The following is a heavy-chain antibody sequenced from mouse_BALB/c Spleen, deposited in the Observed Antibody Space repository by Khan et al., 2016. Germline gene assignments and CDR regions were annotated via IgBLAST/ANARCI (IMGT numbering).Heavy chain of an antibody. J-gene: IGHJ3*01. Sequence: EVQLQESGPGLVKPSQSLSLTCTVTGYSITSDYAWKWIRQFQGNKLEWMGYISYSGSTSYNPSLKSRISITRDTSKNQFFLQLNSVTTEDTATYYCARLAYWGQGTLVTVSA. CDR3: ARLAY. CDR1: GYSITSDYA. V-gene: IGHV3-2*02. CDR2: ISYSGST.